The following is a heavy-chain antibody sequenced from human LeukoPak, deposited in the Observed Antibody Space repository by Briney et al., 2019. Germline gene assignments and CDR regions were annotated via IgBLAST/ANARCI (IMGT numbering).Heavy chain of an antibody. CDR3: ASDLSHGMDV. J-gene: IGHJ6*02. CDR1: GFTFSSYS. CDR2: ISSSSSYI. V-gene: IGHV3-21*01. D-gene: IGHD2/OR15-2a*01. Sequence: PGGSLRLSCAASGFTFSSYSMNWVRQAPGKGLEWVSSISSSSSYIYYADSVKGRFTISRDNAKNSLYLQMNSLRAEDTAVYYCASDLSHGMDVWGQGTTVTVAS.